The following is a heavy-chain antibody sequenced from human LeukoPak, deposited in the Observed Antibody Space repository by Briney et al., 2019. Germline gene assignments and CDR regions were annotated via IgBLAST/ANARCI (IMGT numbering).Heavy chain of an antibody. CDR3: ARERFLYYYYGMDV. V-gene: IGHV3-23*01. D-gene: IGHD3-3*01. J-gene: IGHJ6*02. CDR2: ISGSGGST. Sequence: GGSLRLSCAASGFTFSSYAMSWVRQAPGKGLEWVSAISGSGGSTYYADSVKGRFTISRDNSKNTLYLQMNSLRDEDTAVYYCARERFLYYYYGMDVWGQGTTVTVSS. CDR1: GFTFSSYA.